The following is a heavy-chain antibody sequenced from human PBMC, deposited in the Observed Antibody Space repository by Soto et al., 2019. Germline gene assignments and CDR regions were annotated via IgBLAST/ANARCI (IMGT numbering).Heavy chain of an antibody. J-gene: IGHJ4*02. CDR1: GFTFSRHT. V-gene: IGHV3-30*04. D-gene: IGHD3-16*02. CDR3: ARDRLRLAELSLLGYFDY. CDR2: ISYDGSNK. Sequence: QVQLEESGGGVVQPGRSLRLSCAASGFTFSRHTMHWVRQAPGKGLEWVASISYDGSNKYYADSVKGRFTISRDNSENTLSVQMDSLRAEDTAVYYCARDRLRLAELSLLGYFDYWGQGTLVTVSS.